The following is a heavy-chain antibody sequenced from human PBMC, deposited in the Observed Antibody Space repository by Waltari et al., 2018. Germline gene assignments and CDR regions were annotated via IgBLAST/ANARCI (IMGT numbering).Heavy chain of an antibody. CDR2: INPSGGST. J-gene: IGHJ6*02. CDR1: EYTFTSSY. D-gene: IGHD2-21*01. Sequence: QVQLVQSGAEVKKPGASVKISCKTPEYTFTSSYIHWVRQAPGQGLEWMGIINPSGGSTIYAQKFQGGVTMTRDTSTSTVYMELSSLRSDDTAVYYCALDTGALWMDVWGQGTTVTVSS. CDR3: ALDTGALWMDV. V-gene: IGHV1-46*01.